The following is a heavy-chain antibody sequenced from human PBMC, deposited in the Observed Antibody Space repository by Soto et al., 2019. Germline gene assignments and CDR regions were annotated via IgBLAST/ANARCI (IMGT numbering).Heavy chain of an antibody. D-gene: IGHD6-25*01. CDR2: INPSGGST. CDR3: AREWVGDSSGSSAFDI. J-gene: IGHJ3*02. Sequence: ASVKVSCKASGYTFTSYYMHWVRQAPGQGLEWMGIINPSGGSTSYAQKFQGRVTMTRDTSTSTVYMELSSLRSEDTAVYYCAREWVGDSSGSSAFDIWGQGIMVTLSS. V-gene: IGHV1-46*01. CDR1: GYTFTSYY.